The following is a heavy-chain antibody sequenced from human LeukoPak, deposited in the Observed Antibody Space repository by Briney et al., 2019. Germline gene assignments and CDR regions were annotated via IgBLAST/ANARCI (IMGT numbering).Heavy chain of an antibody. CDR2: IYYTGGT. D-gene: IGHD5-18*01. J-gene: IGHJ5*02. Sequence: SETLSLTCSVSGYSTSSGYYWGWIRQPPGRGLEWIGSIYYTGGTLYNPSLESRVTISVDTSKNQFSLKLASVTAADTAIYYCAKGAGGFSYYNWFDPWGQGTLVIVSS. V-gene: IGHV4-38-2*02. CDR3: AKGAGGFSYYNWFDP. CDR1: GYSTSSGYY.